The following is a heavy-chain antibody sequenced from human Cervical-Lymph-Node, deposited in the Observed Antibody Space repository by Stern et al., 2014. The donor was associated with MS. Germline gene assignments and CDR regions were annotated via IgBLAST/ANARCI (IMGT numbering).Heavy chain of an antibody. Sequence: VQLVESGPGLVKPSGTLSLTCAVSGASVNSNYYWSWVRQPPGKGLEWIGEIYDSGSTNYNPSLKNRVTISIDKSKNQISLKLTSMTAADTATYYCARVLLNGLDPWGQGTLVTVSS. V-gene: IGHV4-4*02. CDR1: GASVNSNYY. CDR3: ARVLLNGLDP. J-gene: IGHJ5*02. CDR2: IYDSGST. D-gene: IGHD2-15*01.